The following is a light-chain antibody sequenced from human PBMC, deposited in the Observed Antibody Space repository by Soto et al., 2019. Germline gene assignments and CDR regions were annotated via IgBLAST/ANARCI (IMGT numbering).Light chain of an antibody. CDR2: EAS. CDR1: QNVGNN. J-gene: IGKJ5*01. Sequence: EVGMTQSPAPLSVSPGEGATLSFRASQNVGNNLAWYQQKPGQAPRLLIQEASTRPTGIPARFSGSGSGTGFTLTNSSPQSEAFALDYCQLYNTWPFTFGQGTRLESK. CDR3: QLYNTWPFT. V-gene: IGKV3-15*01.